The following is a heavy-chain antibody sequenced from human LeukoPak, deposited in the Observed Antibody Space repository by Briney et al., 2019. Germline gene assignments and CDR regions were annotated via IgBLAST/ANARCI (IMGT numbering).Heavy chain of an antibody. CDR3: ESDYYYDSSGYPHPGPDAFDI. D-gene: IGHD3-22*01. CDR1: GYTFTGYY. CDR2: INPNIGGT. V-gene: IGHV1-2*02. Sequence: ASVKVSCKASGYTFTGYYMHWVRQAPGQGLEWMGWINPNIGGTNYAQKFHGRVTMTRNTSISTAYMSLSSLRSEDTAVYYCESDYYYDSSGYPHPGPDAFDIWGEGTMVTVCS. J-gene: IGHJ3*02.